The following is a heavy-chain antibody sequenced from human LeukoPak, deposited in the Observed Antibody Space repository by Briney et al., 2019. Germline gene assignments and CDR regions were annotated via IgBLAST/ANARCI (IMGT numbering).Heavy chain of an antibody. Sequence: ASVKVSCKASGYTFTIYAMHWVRQAPGQRLEWMGWINAGNGNTKYSQKFQGRVTITRDTSASTAYMELSSLRSEDTAVYYCARPEITMVRGGSAFDIWGQGTMVTVSS. V-gene: IGHV1-3*01. D-gene: IGHD3-10*01. CDR2: INAGNGNT. J-gene: IGHJ3*02. CDR3: ARPEITMVRGGSAFDI. CDR1: GYTFTIYA.